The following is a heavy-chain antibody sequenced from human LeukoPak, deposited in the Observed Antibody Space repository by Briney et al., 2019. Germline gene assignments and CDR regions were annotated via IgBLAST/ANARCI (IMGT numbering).Heavy chain of an antibody. Sequence: ASVKVSCKVSGYTLTELSMHWVRQAPGKGLEWMGGFDPEDGETIYAQKFQGRVTMTEDTSTDTAYMELSSLRSEDTAVYYCATGRYCSSTSCYPVYWFDPWGQGTLVTVSS. CDR2: FDPEDGET. CDR1: GYTLTELS. D-gene: IGHD2-2*01. CDR3: ATGRYCSSTSCYPVYWFDP. J-gene: IGHJ5*02. V-gene: IGHV1-24*01.